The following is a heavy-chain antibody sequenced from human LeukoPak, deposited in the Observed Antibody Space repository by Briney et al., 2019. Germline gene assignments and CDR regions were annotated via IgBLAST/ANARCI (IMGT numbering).Heavy chain of an antibody. V-gene: IGHV4-4*02. Sequence: SGTLSLTCAVSGGSISSSNWWSWVRQPPGKGLEWIGEIYHSGSTNYNPSLKSRVTISVDKSKNQFSLKLSSVTAADTAVYYCARKKWIQLWYPYYYYYYMDVWGKGTTVTISS. D-gene: IGHD5-18*01. CDR2: IYHSGST. CDR3: ARKKWIQLWYPYYYYYYMDV. CDR1: GGSISSSNW. J-gene: IGHJ6*03.